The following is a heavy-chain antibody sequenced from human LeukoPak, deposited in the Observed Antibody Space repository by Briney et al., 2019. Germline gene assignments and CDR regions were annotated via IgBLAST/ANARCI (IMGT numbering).Heavy chain of an antibody. Sequence: PSETLSLTYTASGGSISSYYWSWIRQPPGKGLEWIGYIYYSGSTNYNPSLKSRVTISVDTSKNQLSLKLTSVTAADTAVYYCARELITKADAFDIWGQGTMVTVSS. CDR2: IYYSGST. J-gene: IGHJ3*02. CDR1: GGSISSYY. CDR3: ARELITKADAFDI. V-gene: IGHV4-59*12. D-gene: IGHD1-20*01.